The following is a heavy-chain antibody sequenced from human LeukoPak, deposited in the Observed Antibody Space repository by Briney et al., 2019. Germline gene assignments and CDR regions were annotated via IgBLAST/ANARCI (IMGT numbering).Heavy chain of an antibody. J-gene: IGHJ4*02. V-gene: IGHV4-59*10. Sequence: PSETLSLTCAVYGGSFSGYYWSWIRQPAGKGLGWIGRIYTSGSTNYNPSLKSRVTMSGDTSKNQFSLKVSSVTAADTAVYYCARSADYSNSLEYWGQGTLVTVSS. CDR1: GGSFSGYY. CDR2: IYTSGST. CDR3: ARSADYSNSLEY. D-gene: IGHD4-11*01.